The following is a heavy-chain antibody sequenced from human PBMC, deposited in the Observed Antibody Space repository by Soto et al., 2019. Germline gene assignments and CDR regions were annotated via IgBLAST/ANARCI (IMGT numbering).Heavy chain of an antibody. CDR2: IWYDGSNK. CDR3: ARDSSGMIAFDI. Sequence: GGSLRLSCAASGFTFSSYGMHWVRQAPGKGLEWVAVIWYDGSNKYYADSVKGRFTISRDNSKNTLYLQMNSLRAEDTAVYYCARDSSGMIAFDIWGQGTMVTVSS. D-gene: IGHD3-16*01. V-gene: IGHV3-33*01. J-gene: IGHJ3*02. CDR1: GFTFSSYG.